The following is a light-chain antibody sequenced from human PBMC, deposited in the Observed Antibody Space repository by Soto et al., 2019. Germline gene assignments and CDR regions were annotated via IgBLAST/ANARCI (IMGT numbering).Light chain of an antibody. CDR3: CSYAGKNFPFYV. CDR2: EVS. J-gene: IGLJ1*01. CDR1: SSDVGGYNY. Sequence: QSVLTQPASVSGSPGQSITISCTGSSSDVGGYNYVSWYQHHPGKAPKLMIYEVSNRPSGGSTRFSASKSGNTASLTISGLQAEDEADYFCCSYAGKNFPFYVFGTGTKVTVL. V-gene: IGLV2-14*01.